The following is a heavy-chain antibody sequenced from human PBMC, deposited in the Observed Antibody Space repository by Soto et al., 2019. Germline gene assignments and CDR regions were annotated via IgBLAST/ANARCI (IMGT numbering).Heavy chain of an antibody. CDR3: ARRERYYGSPGWFDP. D-gene: IGHD3-9*01. V-gene: IGHV4-39*01. CDR1: VGSISRFTYY. J-gene: IGHJ5*02. CDR2: VYYNENT. Sequence: PSETLSLTCSVSVGSISRFTYYWGWIRQPPGKGLEWIGTVYYNENTYYNPSLKSRVTITVDTAKNQFSLSLRSVTAADTAMYFCARRERYYGSPGWFDPWGPGTLVTVSS.